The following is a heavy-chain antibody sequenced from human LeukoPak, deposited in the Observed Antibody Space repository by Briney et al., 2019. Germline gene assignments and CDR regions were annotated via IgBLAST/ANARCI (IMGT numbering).Heavy chain of an antibody. J-gene: IGHJ6*03. Sequence: SVKVSCKASGGTFSSYAISWVRQAPGQGLEWMGGIIPIFGTANYAQKFQGRVTITADESTSTAYMELSSLRSEDTAVYYCARAPNPYYYGSGSFGQYYYYYYMDVWGKGTTVTVSS. CDR1: GGTFSSYA. CDR3: ARAPNPYYYGSGSFGQYYYYYYMDV. CDR2: IIPIFGTA. V-gene: IGHV1-69*13. D-gene: IGHD3-10*01.